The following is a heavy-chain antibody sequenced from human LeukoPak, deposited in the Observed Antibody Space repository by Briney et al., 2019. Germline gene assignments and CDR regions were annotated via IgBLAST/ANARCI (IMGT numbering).Heavy chain of an antibody. D-gene: IGHD6-13*01. V-gene: IGHV3-30*03. CDR2: ISYDGSNK. Sequence: GGSLRLSCAASGFTFSSYGMHWVRQAPGKGLEWVAVISYDGSNKYYADSVKGRFTISRDNAKNSLYLQMNSLRAEDTAFYYCARDSGYSSSWYDAFDIWGQGTMVTVSS. J-gene: IGHJ3*02. CDR3: ARDSGYSSSWYDAFDI. CDR1: GFTFSSYG.